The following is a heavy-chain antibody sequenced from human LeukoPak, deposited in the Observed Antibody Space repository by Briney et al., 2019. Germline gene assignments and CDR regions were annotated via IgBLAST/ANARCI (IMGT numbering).Heavy chain of an antibody. J-gene: IGHJ6*02. Sequence: GGSLRLSCAASGFTVSINYMSCVRQAPGKGLGWVSVIYSGGSTYYADSVKGRFTISRDNSKNTLYLQMNSLRAEDTAVYYCARASGSPIYYGMDVWGQGTTVTVSS. V-gene: IGHV3-53*01. CDR2: IYSGGST. D-gene: IGHD3-10*01. CDR3: ARASGSPIYYGMDV. CDR1: GFTVSINY.